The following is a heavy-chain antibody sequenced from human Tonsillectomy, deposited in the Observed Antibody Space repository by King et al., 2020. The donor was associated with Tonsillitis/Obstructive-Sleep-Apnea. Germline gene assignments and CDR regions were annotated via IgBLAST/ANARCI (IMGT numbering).Heavy chain of an antibody. J-gene: IGHJ6*03. V-gene: IGHV3-23*04. CDR3: AKDFLGYYYMDV. CDR2: ISGSGDST. Sequence: VQLVESGGGLVQPGGSLRLSCAASGFTFSSYAMSWVRQAPGKGLEWVSAISGSGDSTYYADSVKGRFTISRDNSKNTLYLQMNSLRAEATAVYYCAKDFLGYYYMDVWGKGTTVTVSS. D-gene: IGHD3-16*01. CDR1: GFTFSSYA.